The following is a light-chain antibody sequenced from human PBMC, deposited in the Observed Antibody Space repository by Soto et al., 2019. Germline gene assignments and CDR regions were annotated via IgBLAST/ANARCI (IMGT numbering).Light chain of an antibody. CDR2: GNT. J-gene: IGLJ3*02. CDR1: SSNIGSGYD. V-gene: IGLV1-40*01. Sequence: QSVLTQPPSVSGAPGQRVTISCTGSSSNIGSGYDVHWYQQLPGTAPKLLIYGNTNRPSGVPDRFSGSKSGTSASLAITGLQAEDEPEYNCQSFDSSLREWVFGGGTQLTVL. CDR3: QSFDSSLREWV.